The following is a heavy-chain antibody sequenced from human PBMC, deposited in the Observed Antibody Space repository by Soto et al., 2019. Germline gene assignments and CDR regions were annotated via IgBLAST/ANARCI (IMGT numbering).Heavy chain of an antibody. V-gene: IGHV5-51*01. CDR3: ARHYYYDISYYYPTHPQLPLDF. J-gene: IGHJ4*02. Sequence: GESLKISCKGSGYSFTSYWIAWVRQVPGKGLELMGVIYPGDSDIRYSPSFQGQVTISADKSISTAYLQWSSLKASDSAMYFCARHYYYDISYYYPTHPQLPLDFCGQGTLVTVSS. D-gene: IGHD3-22*01. CDR1: GYSFTSYW. CDR2: IYPGDSDI.